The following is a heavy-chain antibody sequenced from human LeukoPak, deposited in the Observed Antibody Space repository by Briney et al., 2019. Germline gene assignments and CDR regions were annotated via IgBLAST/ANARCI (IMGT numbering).Heavy chain of an antibody. CDR3: ARVGDYYVELDY. CDR1: GGSFSGYY. Sequence: SETLSLTCAIYGGSFSGYYWSWIRQPPRKGLEWIGEINHSGSTNYNPSLKSQVTISVDTSKNQFSLKLSSVTAADTAVYYCARVGDYYVELDYWGQGTLVTVSS. CDR2: INHSGST. D-gene: IGHD2-21*02. J-gene: IGHJ4*02. V-gene: IGHV4-34*01.